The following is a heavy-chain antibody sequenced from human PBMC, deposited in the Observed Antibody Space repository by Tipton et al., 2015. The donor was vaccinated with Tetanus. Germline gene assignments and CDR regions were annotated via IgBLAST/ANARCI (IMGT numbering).Heavy chain of an antibody. Sequence: SLRLSCVTSGFTFSGSPIHWVRQASGKGLEWVGRIRTRPNNYATVYGESVRGRFIMSRDDSNNTAYLQMNSLKTGDTAVYFCARPLGFDGGYETYFDLWGRGTLVTVSS. J-gene: IGHJ2*01. D-gene: IGHD5-12*01. CDR2: IRTRPNNYAT. CDR3: ARPLGFDGGYETYFDL. CDR1: GFTFSGSP. V-gene: IGHV3-73*01.